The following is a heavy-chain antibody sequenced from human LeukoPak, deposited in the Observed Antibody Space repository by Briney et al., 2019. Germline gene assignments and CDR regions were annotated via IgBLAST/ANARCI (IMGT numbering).Heavy chain of an antibody. J-gene: IGHJ2*01. D-gene: IGHD3-3*01. CDR1: GFTFSSYS. V-gene: IGHV3-21*01. CDR2: ISSSSSYI. Sequence: PGGSLRLSCAASGFTFSSYSMNWVRQAPGKGLEWVSSISSSSSYIYYADSVKGRFTISRDNAKNSLYLQMNSLRAEDTAVYYCARRDSDFWSGRYWYFDLWGRGTLVTVSS. CDR3: ARRDSDFWSGRYWYFDL.